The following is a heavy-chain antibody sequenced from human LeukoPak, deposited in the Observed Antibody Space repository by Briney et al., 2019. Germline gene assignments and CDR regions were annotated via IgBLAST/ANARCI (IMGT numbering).Heavy chain of an antibody. D-gene: IGHD3-10*01. Sequence: GGSLRLSCAASGFTFSSYSMNWVRQAPGKGLEWVSSISSSSSYIYYADSVKGRFTISRDNPKNSLYLQMNSLRAEDTAVYYCAKGSGSGSYYLDYWGQGTLVTVSS. CDR1: GFTFSSYS. CDR2: ISSSSSYI. V-gene: IGHV3-21*04. CDR3: AKGSGSGSYYLDY. J-gene: IGHJ4*02.